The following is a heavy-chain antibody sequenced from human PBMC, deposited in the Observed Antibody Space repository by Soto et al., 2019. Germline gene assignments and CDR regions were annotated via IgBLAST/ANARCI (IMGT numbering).Heavy chain of an antibody. CDR2: ITSSSSYI. D-gene: IGHD3-22*01. V-gene: IGHV3-21*01. Sequence: GGSLRLSCAASGFTFSSYGMHWVRQAPGKGLEWVSSITSSSSYIYYADSVRGRFTISRDDAKNSLYLQMNSLRAEDTAVYYCATGGDSSGFQSYSYYGMDVWGQGTTVTVSS. CDR1: GFTFSSYG. CDR3: ATGGDSSGFQSYSYYGMDV. J-gene: IGHJ6*02.